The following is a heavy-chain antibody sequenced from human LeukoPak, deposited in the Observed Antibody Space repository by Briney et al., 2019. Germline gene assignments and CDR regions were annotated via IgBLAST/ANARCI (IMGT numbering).Heavy chain of an antibody. J-gene: IGHJ6*02. CDR1: GYTFTGHF. CDR3: ARDSGSYGYYYYYGMDV. CDR2: IDPNDGGT. Sequence: ASVKVSCKASGYTFTGHFIQWVRQAPGQGPEWMGRIDPNDGGTNYAQKFQGWVTMTRDTSISTAYMELSRLRSDDTAVYYCARDSGSYGYYYYYGMDVWGQGTTVTVSS. V-gene: IGHV1-2*04. D-gene: IGHD1-26*01.